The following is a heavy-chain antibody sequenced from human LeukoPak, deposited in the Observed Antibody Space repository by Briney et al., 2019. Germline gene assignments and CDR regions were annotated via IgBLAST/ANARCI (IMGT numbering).Heavy chain of an antibody. CDR3: ARDIVVVVPAAIPYYYYYGMDV. Sequence: GGSLRLSCAASGFTFSSYAMHWVRQAPGKGLEWVAVISYDGSNKYYADSVKGRFTISRDNSKNTLYLQMNSLRAEDTAVYYCARDIVVVVPAAIPYYYYYGMDVWGQGTTVTVSS. D-gene: IGHD2-2*01. V-gene: IGHV3-30*04. CDR1: GFTFSSYA. J-gene: IGHJ6*02. CDR2: ISYDGSNK.